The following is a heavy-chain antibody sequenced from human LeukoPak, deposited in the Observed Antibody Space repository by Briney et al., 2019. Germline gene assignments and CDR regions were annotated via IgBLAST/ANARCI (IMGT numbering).Heavy chain of an antibody. J-gene: IGHJ3*02. CDR3: ARGQLLDAFDI. Sequence: GGSLRLPCAASGFTFSSYSMNWVRQAPGKGLEWISSISSSSSYIYYADSVKGRFTISRDNAKNSLYLQMDSLRAEDTAVYYCARGQLLDAFDIWGQGTMVTVSS. D-gene: IGHD2-2*01. CDR1: GFTFSSYS. CDR2: ISSSSSYI. V-gene: IGHV3-21*01.